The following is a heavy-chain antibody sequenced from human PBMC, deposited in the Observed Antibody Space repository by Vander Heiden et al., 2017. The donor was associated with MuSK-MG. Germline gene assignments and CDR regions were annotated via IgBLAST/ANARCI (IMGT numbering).Heavy chain of an antibody. J-gene: IGHJ4*02. CDR3: ARDRSYFGSIRSVDY. CDR1: GFIFSNYA. V-gene: IGHV3-30-3*01. CDR2: ISYDGSNK. D-gene: IGHD3-10*01. Sequence: VVQPGRSLRLSCAASGFIFSNYAMHWVRQAPGKGLDWVAFISYDGSNKYYADSVKGRFTISRDNSKNTLYLQLNSLGTEDTAVYYCARDRSYFGSIRSVDYWGQGTLVTVSS.